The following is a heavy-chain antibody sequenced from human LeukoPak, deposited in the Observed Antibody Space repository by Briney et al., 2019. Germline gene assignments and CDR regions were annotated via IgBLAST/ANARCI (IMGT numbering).Heavy chain of an antibody. CDR3: ARYYGDYLGFV. D-gene: IGHD4-17*01. CDR1: GFNVSSKY. J-gene: IGHJ6*04. CDR2: IYSGGST. V-gene: IGHV3-66*01. Sequence: GGSLRLSCTASGFNVSSKYMNWVRQAPGKGLEWVAVIYSGGSTYYADSVKGRFTLSRDNSKNTLYLQMNSLRAEDTAVYYCARYYGDYLGFVWGKGTTVTISS.